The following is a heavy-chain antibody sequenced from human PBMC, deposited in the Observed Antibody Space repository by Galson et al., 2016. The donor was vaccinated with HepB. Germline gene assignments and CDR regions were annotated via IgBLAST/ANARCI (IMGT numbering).Heavy chain of an antibody. CDR2: IHYSGSTF. CDR1: GGSISSSSYY. Sequence: SETLSLTCTVSGGSISSSSYYWGWIRQPPGKGLEWIGNIHYSGSTFYYNPSLKSRFTISVDTSKSQFSLKLSSVTAADTAVYYCARHNNYGDYGRVVFYYYYGMDVWGQGTTVTVSS. CDR3: ARHNNYGDYGRVVFYYYYGMDV. V-gene: IGHV4-39*01. J-gene: IGHJ6*02. D-gene: IGHD4-17*01.